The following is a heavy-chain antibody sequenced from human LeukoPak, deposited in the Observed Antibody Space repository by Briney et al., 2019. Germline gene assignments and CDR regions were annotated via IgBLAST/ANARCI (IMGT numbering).Heavy chain of an antibody. V-gene: IGHV1-69*05. D-gene: IGHD2-2*01. CDR2: IIPIFGTA. Sequence: SVKVSCKASGYTFTSYGISWVRQAPGQGLEWMGGIIPIFGTANYAQKFQGGVTITTDESTSTAYMELSSLRSEDTAVYYCAREGGLYCSSTSCNMRNWFDPWGQGTLVTVSS. J-gene: IGHJ5*02. CDR3: AREGGLYCSSTSCNMRNWFDP. CDR1: GYTFTSYG.